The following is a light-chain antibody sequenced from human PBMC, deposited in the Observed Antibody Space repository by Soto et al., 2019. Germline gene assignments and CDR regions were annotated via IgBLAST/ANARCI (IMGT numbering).Light chain of an antibody. CDR2: GAS. CDR1: QSVGSN. CDR3: QQHNYWPS. J-gene: IGKJ2*01. V-gene: IGKV3-15*01. Sequence: EIVMTQSPATLSVSPGERATLSCMASQSVGSNLAWFQQKPGQAPRLLVYGASTRATGVPGRFSGSGSGTEFTLTITSLQSEDFAVYYCQQHNYWPSFGQGTKLEIK.